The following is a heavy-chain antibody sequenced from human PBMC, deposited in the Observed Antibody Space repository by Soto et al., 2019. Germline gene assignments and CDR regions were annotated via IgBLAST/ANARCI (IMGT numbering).Heavy chain of an antibody. Sequence: QMQLVQSGPEVKKPGTSVKVSCKASGFTFTSSTMQWVRQARGQRLEWVGWIVVGSGNTNYAQKFQGRVTITRDMSTSTAYMELSSLRAEDTAVYYCAAGKYDFWSGYDYWGQGTQVTVSS. D-gene: IGHD3-3*01. J-gene: IGHJ4*02. CDR3: AAGKYDFWSGYDY. CDR2: IVVGSGNT. CDR1: GFTFTSST. V-gene: IGHV1-58*02.